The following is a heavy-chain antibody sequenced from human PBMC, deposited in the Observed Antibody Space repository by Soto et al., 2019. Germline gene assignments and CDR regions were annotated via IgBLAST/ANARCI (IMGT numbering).Heavy chain of an antibody. Sequence: ASVKVSCNASGYDFTAYDINWVRQASGQGLEWMGWMNPINGATGSARRFQGRVSMTRNTATGTAYLELTSLRSDDSAVYYCGRGPSPRAPAGGTPYYYAVDVWGQGTTVTVSS. CDR3: GRGPSPRAPAGGTPYYYAVDV. D-gene: IGHD6-13*01. CDR2: MNPINGAT. V-gene: IGHV1-8*02. J-gene: IGHJ6*02. CDR1: GYDFTAYD.